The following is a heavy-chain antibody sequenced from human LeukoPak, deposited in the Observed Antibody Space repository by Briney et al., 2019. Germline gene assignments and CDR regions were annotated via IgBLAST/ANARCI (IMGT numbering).Heavy chain of an antibody. V-gene: IGHV3-66*01. J-gene: IGHJ5*02. CDR1: GFTVSSNY. D-gene: IGHD3-22*01. Sequence: GGSLRLSCAASGFTVSSNYVSWVRQAPGKGLEWVSVIYSGGSTYYADSVKGRFTISRDNSKNTLYLQMNSLRAEDTAVYYCARVRFRVTMIVGFDPWGQGTLVTVSS. CDR2: IYSGGST. CDR3: ARVRFRVTMIVGFDP.